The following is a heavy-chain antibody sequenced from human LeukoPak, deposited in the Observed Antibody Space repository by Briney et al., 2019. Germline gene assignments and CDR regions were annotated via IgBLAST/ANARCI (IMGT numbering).Heavy chain of an antibody. J-gene: IGHJ4*02. CDR1: GFTFTKYW. CDR2: IKQDGSEK. V-gene: IGHV3-7*01. Sequence: PGGSLRLSCAASGFTFTKYWLTWVRQAPGQGLEWVANIKQDGSEKHYVDSVKGRFTISRDNAKNSLYLQMNSLRAEDTALYYCERDRQIAYWGQGTLVTVSS. CDR3: ERDRQIAY.